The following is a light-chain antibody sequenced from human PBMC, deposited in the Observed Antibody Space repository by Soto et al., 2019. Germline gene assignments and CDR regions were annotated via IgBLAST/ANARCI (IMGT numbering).Light chain of an antibody. V-gene: IGKV3-20*01. J-gene: IGKJ1*01. CDR2: GAS. Sequence: EIVLTQSPGTLSLSPGERATLSCRASQSVSSSYLAWYQQKGGQAPRLLIYGASSRATGIPDRFSGSGSGTDFTLTISRLEPEDFAFYYCQQYVRSPWTSGQGTKVEI. CDR1: QSVSSSY. CDR3: QQYVRSPWT.